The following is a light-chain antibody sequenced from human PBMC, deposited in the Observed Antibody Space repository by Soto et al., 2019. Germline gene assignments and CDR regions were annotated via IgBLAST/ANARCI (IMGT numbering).Light chain of an antibody. J-gene: IGLJ1*01. CDR2: NTN. CDR1: SGSVSTTYY. CDR3: SSYTNINTRACV. Sequence: QAVVTQEPALSVSPGGTVTLTCGLTSGSVSTTYYTSWYQQTPGQAPRTLINNTNTRLSGVPDRFSGSILGNKAALTITGAQADDDSDYYCSSYTNINTRACVFGTGTKLTVL. V-gene: IGLV8-61*01.